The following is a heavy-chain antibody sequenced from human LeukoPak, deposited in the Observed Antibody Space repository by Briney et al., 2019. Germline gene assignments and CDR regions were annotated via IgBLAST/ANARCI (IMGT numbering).Heavy chain of an antibody. CDR3: ARDGAPAGYYGSGSYRLYYYYMDV. V-gene: IGHV1-8*01. D-gene: IGHD3-10*01. Sequence: GASVKVSCKASGYTFTSYDINWVRQATGQGLEWMGWMNPNSGNTGYAQKFQGRVTITADESTSTAYMELSSLRSEDTAVYYCARDGAPAGYYGSGSYRLYYYYMDVWGKGTTVTISS. J-gene: IGHJ6*03. CDR2: MNPNSGNT. CDR1: GYTFTSYD.